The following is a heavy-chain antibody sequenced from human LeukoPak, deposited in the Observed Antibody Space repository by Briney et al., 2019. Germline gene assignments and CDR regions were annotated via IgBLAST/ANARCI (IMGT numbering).Heavy chain of an antibody. CDR3: ARVQQYYYDSSGYLGP. V-gene: IGHV1-8*01. CDR2: MNPNSGNT. J-gene: IGHJ5*02. CDR1: GYTFTSYD. Sequence: ASVKVSCKASGYTFTSYDINWVRQATGQGLEWMGWMNPNSGNTGYAQKFQGRVTMTRNTSISTAYMEPSSLRSEDTAVYYCARVQQYYYDSSGYLGPWGQGTLVTVSS. D-gene: IGHD3-22*01.